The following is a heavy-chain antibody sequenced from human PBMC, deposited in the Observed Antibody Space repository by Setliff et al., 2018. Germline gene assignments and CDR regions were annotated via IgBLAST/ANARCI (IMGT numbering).Heavy chain of an antibody. CDR3: ARETAVAGQYEFDY. CDR1: GFTFSDYY. CDR2: VSWNSGTS. Sequence: GGSLRLSCAASGFTFSDYYMSWIRQAPGKGREWVAGVSWNSGTSAYADSVKGRFTISRDNAKNTLYLQMNSLRADDTAVYYCARETAVAGQYEFDYCGQGTLVTV. V-gene: IGHV3-11*06. J-gene: IGHJ4*02. D-gene: IGHD6-19*01.